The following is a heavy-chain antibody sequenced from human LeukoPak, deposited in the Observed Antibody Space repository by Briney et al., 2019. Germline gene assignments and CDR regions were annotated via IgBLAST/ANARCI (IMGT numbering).Heavy chain of an antibody. CDR2: INSDGSST. D-gene: IGHD2-2*01. Sequence: GGSLRLSCAASGFTFSSYWMHWVRQAPGKGLVWVSRINSDGSSTSYADSVKGRFTISRDNAKNTLYLQMNSLRAEDTAVYYCARAIRGCRSTSCPTDYWGQGTLVTVSS. CDR3: ARAIRGCRSTSCPTDY. J-gene: IGHJ4*02. V-gene: IGHV3-74*01. CDR1: GFTFSSYW.